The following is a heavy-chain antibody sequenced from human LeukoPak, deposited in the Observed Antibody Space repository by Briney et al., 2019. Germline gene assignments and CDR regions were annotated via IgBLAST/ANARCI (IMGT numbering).Heavy chain of an antibody. CDR2: INGGGDVT. V-gene: IGHV3-23*01. Sequence: PGGSLRLSCATSGFTSPSYAMSWVRQAPGKGLEWVSAINGGGDVTYYADSVQGCFFFSRDTAKNTLYLQLNSLRAEDTAVYYCARNYYDNSGYSPFFDYWGQGTLVTVSS. J-gene: IGHJ4*02. CDR3: ARNYYDNSGYSPFFDY. CDR1: GFTSPSYA. D-gene: IGHD3-22*01.